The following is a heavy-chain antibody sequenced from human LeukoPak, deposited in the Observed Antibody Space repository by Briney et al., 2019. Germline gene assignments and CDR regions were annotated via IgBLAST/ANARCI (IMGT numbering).Heavy chain of an antibody. CDR1: AGSINSDTYY. D-gene: IGHD6-13*01. CDR2: IYYTGNT. Sequence: SETLSLTCTVSAGSINSDTYYWGWIRQPPGKGQEWIGSIYYTGNTYYNASLNSRVTISVDTSKNQFSLKLSSVTAADTAAYYCARSRIAIVGPFDYWGQGPLVTVSS. V-gene: IGHV4-39*01. CDR3: ARSRIAIVGPFDY. J-gene: IGHJ4*02.